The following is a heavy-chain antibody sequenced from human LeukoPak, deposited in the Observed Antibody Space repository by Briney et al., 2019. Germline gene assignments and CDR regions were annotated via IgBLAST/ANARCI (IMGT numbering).Heavy chain of an antibody. D-gene: IGHD3-22*01. CDR1: GGSFSGYY. J-gene: IGHJ4*02. CDR3: ARGRYYDSSGSSLFDY. Sequence: SETLSLTCAVYGGSFSGYYWSWIRQPPGKGLEWIGEINHSGGTNYNPSLKSRVTISVDTSKNQFSLKLSSVTAADTAVYYCARGRYYDSSGSSLFDYWGQGTLVTVSS. CDR2: INHSGGT. V-gene: IGHV4-34*01.